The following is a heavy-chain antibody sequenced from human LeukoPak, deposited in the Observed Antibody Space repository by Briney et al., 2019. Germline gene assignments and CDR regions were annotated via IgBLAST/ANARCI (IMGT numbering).Heavy chain of an antibody. J-gene: IGHJ4*02. V-gene: IGHV3-23*01. D-gene: IGHD5-24*01. Sequence: PGGSLGLSCAASGFTFSSHGMNWVRQAPGKGLEWVSGISPNGVITYYADSVKGQFTISRDNSKGTVYLQMNSLRPEDTAVYYCAKDDAWLQYGNWGRGTLVTVSS. CDR2: ISPNGVIT. CDR3: AKDDAWLQYGN. CDR1: GFTFSSHG.